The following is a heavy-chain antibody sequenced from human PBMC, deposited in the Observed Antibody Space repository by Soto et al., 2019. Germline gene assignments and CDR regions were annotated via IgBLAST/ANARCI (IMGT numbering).Heavy chain of an antibody. CDR3: ARDLSYYGSGSYYSGYYYGMDV. CDR1: GYTFTGYY. J-gene: IGHJ6*02. D-gene: IGHD3-10*01. CDR2: INPNSGGT. V-gene: IGHV1-2*04. Sequence: ASVKVSCKASGYTFTGYYMHWVRQAPGQGLEWMGWINPNSGGTNYAQKFQGWVTMTRDTSISTAYMELSRLRSDDTAVYYCARDLSYYGSGSYYSGYYYGMDVWGQGTTVTV.